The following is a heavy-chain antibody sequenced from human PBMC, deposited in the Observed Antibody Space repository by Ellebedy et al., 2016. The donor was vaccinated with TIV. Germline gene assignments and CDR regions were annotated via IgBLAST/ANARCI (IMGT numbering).Heavy chain of an antibody. Sequence: SETLSLTCSVSGAFISSSNLYWSWIRQHPGKGLEWVGHIYYSGSAYYNPSLKSRVTMSVDMSKNQFSLKVNSVTAADTAIYYCARDFGTYYHGSGSYRTGYFDYWGQGTLVTVSS. CDR2: IYYSGSA. CDR3: ARDFGTYYHGSGSYRTGYFDY. CDR1: GAFISSSNLY. V-gene: IGHV4-31*03. D-gene: IGHD3-10*01. J-gene: IGHJ4*02.